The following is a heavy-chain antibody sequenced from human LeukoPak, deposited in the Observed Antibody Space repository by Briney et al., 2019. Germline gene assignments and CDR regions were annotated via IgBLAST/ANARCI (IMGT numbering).Heavy chain of an antibody. V-gene: IGHV3-23*01. J-gene: IGHJ4*02. CDR3: AKVRGVAGFFDY. CDR2: INGNGGST. Sequence: GGSLRLSCAASGFTFSTYAMNWVRQAPGKGLDWVSAINGNGGSTYYADSVKGRFTISRDNSKNTLYLQMNSLRAEDTAVYYCAKVRGVAGFFDYWGQGTLVTVSS. D-gene: IGHD6-19*01. CDR1: GFTFSTYA.